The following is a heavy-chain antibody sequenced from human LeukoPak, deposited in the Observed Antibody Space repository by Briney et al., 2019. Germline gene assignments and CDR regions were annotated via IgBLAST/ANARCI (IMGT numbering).Heavy chain of an antibody. CDR1: GFTFSSYA. J-gene: IGHJ5*02. V-gene: IGHV3-23*01. CDR3: AKRGLVGSSGFKNNWFDP. CDR2: VSGSGGTT. Sequence: HPGGSLRLSCAASGFTFSSYAMSWVRQAPRKGLEWVSAVSGSGGTTYYADSVKGRFTISRDNSKDTLYLQVSSLRAEDTAVYYCAKRGLVGSSGFKNNWFDPWGQGTLVTVSS. D-gene: IGHD3-22*01.